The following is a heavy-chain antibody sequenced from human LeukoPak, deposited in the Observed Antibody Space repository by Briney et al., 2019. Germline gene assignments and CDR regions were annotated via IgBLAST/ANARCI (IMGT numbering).Heavy chain of an antibody. J-gene: IGHJ4*02. D-gene: IGHD3-10*01. CDR3: ARGGYGSGSYPLDY. Sequence: PSETLSLTCTVSGYSISSGYYWGWIWQPPGKGLEWIGSIYHSGSTYYNPSLKSRVTISVDTSKNQFSLKLSSVTAADTAVYYCARGGYGSGSYPLDYWGQGTLVTVSS. V-gene: IGHV4-38-2*02. CDR2: IYHSGST. CDR1: GYSISSGYY.